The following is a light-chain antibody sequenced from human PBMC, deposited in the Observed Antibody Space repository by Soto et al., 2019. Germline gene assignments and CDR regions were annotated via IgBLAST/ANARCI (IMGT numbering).Light chain of an antibody. CDR1: QNIGSR. Sequence: DIQMTQSPSTLSASVGDRVTITCRASQNIGSRLAWYQQQPGKAPKVLIYDASSLESGVPSTFSGSGSGTQFTLTISSLQPDDFATYYCQQYKSYWTFGQGTKVDIK. J-gene: IGKJ1*01. CDR2: DAS. V-gene: IGKV1-5*01. CDR3: QQYKSYWT.